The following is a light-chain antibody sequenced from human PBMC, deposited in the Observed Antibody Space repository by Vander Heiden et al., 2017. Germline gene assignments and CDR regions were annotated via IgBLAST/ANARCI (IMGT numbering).Light chain of an antibody. Sequence: QSVLTQPPSASGTPGQRVSSSGSGRSANIGSHTVNWYQQYPGAAPKLLIYLDHPRPSGVADRFSGSKSGTSASLAISGLQYEDEADYYCAVRDDNLRAVVFGGGTKLTVL. CDR3: AVRDDNLRAVV. V-gene: IGLV1-44*01. CDR1: SANIGSHT. J-gene: IGLJ3*02. CDR2: LDH.